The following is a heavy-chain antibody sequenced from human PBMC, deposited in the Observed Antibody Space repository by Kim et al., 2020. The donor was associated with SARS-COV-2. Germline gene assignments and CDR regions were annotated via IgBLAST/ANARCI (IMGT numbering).Heavy chain of an antibody. CDR1: GYTFTSYA. Sequence: ASVKVSCKASGYTFTSYAMHWVRQAPGQRLEWMGWINARNGNPKYAQKFQGRVTITRDTSASTAYMELSSLRSEDTAVYYCGSGLRGSLGAYWGQGTLVTVSS. J-gene: IGHJ4*02. D-gene: IGHD3-10*01. CDR3: GSGLRGSLGAY. V-gene: IGHV1-3*01. CDR2: INARNGNP.